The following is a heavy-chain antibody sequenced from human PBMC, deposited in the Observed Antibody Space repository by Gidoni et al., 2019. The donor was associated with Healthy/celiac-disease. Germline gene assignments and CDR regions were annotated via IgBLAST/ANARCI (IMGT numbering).Heavy chain of an antibody. CDR3: ARAMGFGELFVDY. V-gene: IGHV4-38-2*02. CDR2: IYHSGST. CDR1: GYSISSGYY. Sequence: QVQLQESGPGLVKPSETLSLTCTVAGYSISSGYYWGWIRQPPGKWLEWSGSIYHSGSTYYNPSLKSRVTISVDTSKNQFSLKLSSVTAADTAVYYCARAMGFGELFVDYWGQGTLVTVSS. J-gene: IGHJ4*02. D-gene: IGHD3-10*01.